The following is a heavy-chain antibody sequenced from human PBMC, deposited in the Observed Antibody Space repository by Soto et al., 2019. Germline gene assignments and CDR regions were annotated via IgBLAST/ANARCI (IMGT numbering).Heavy chain of an antibody. J-gene: IGHJ4*02. CDR3: ARVKAGSGSYGLDY. Sequence: QAGGSLRLSCAASGFTFSSYWMSWVRQAPGKGLEWVANIKQDGSEKYYVDSVKGRFTISRDNAKNSLYLQMNSLRAEDTAVYYCARVKAGSGSYGLDYWGQGTLVTVSS. D-gene: IGHD3-10*01. CDR1: GFTFSSYW. CDR2: IKQDGSEK. V-gene: IGHV3-7*01.